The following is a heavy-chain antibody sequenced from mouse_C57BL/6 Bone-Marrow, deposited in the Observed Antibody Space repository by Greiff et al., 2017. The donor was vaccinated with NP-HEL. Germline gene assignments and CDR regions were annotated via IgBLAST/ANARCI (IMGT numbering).Heavy chain of an antibody. CDR1: GFTFSSYG. V-gene: IGHV5-6*01. CDR2: ISSGGSYT. J-gene: IGHJ2*01. D-gene: IGHD2-5*01. CDR3: ARHYYSNYFDY. Sequence: EVQGVESGGDLVKPGGSLKLSCAASGFTFSSYGMSWVRQTPDKRLEWVATISSGGSYTYYPDSVQGRFTITRDNAKNTLYLQMSSLKSEDTAMYYCARHYYSNYFDYWGQGTTLTVSS.